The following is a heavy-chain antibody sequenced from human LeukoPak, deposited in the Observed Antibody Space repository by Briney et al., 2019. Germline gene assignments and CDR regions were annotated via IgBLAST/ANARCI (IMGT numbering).Heavy chain of an antibody. CDR2: INHSGST. J-gene: IGHJ5*02. V-gene: IGHV4-34*01. Sequence: PSETLSRTCAVYGGSFSGYYWSWIRQPPGKGLEWIGEINHSGSTNYNPSLKSRVTISVDTSKNQVSLKLSSVTAADTAVYYCARGRRGLRFLEWLNLPWFDPWGQGTLVTVSS. D-gene: IGHD3-3*01. CDR1: GGSFSGYY. CDR3: ARGRRGLRFLEWLNLPWFDP.